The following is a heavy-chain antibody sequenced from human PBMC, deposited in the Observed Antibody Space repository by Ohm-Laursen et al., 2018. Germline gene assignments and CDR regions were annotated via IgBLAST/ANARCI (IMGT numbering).Heavy chain of an antibody. Sequence: SLRLSCTASGFTFSSYGMHWVRQAPGKGLEWVAVISNDENYKNYADSVRGRFTISRDNSENTLYLQMNSLRAEDTAVYYYAKAHLKNLDYWGQGSLVTVSS. J-gene: IGHJ4*02. D-gene: IGHD1-14*01. CDR1: GFTFSSYG. CDR3: AKAHLKNLDY. CDR2: ISNDENYK. V-gene: IGHV3-30*18.